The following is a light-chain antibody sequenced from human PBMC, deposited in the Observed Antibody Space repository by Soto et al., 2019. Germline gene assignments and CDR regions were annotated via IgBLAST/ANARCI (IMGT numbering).Light chain of an antibody. CDR2: KAS. CDR1: QSISTW. J-gene: IGKJ1*01. CDR3: QQYNSYSPT. Sequence: DIQMTQSPSTLSASVGDRVTITCRASQSISTWLAWYQQEPGKAPKLLIHKASSLQSGVPSRFRGSGSGTDFTPTISSLHPDDFATYYCQQYNSYSPTFGQGTRVEIK. V-gene: IGKV1-5*03.